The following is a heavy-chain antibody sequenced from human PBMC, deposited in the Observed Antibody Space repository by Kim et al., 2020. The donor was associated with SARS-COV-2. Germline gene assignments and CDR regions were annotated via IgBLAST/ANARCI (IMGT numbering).Heavy chain of an antibody. CDR3: ANSAAY. CDR2: YSCGST. D-gene: IGHD2-15*01. V-gene: IGHV3-53*01. Sequence: YSCGSTYYADPVKGRFTISRDSSKNTLYLQMNSLRVEDTAVYYCANSAAYWGQGTLVTVSS. J-gene: IGHJ4*02.